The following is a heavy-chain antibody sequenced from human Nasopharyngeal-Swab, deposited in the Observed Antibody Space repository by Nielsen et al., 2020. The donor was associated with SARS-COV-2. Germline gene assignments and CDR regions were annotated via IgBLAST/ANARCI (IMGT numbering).Heavy chain of an antibody. Sequence: ASVKVSCKASGYTFSNNGISWVRQGPGQGLEWLGWISTDNGNRNYAQKVRGRVTMTTDRTTSTAYMELRSLRSDDTAVYYCARAFYDYGDPNHYFEFWGQGTLVTVSS. CDR2: ISTDNGNR. CDR1: GYTFSNNG. D-gene: IGHD4/OR15-4a*01. J-gene: IGHJ4*02. CDR3: ARAFYDYGDPNHYFEF. V-gene: IGHV1-18*01.